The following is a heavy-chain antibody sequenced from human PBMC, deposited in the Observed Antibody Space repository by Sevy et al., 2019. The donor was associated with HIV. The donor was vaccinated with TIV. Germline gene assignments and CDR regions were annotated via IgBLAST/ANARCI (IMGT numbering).Heavy chain of an antibody. CDR3: AGWRGTRVTMMVVVVTGYFSY. J-gene: IGHJ4*02. CDR1: GGSFSDYS. Sequence: SETLSLTCAVYGGSFSDYSWNWIRQPPGKGLEWIGEINHSGNTNYNPSLKSRVTISIDASKNEVSLKVRSVTAADTAVYYCAGWRGTRVTMMVVVVTGYFSYWGQGTPVTVS. CDR2: INHSGNT. V-gene: IGHV4-34*01. D-gene: IGHD3-22*01.